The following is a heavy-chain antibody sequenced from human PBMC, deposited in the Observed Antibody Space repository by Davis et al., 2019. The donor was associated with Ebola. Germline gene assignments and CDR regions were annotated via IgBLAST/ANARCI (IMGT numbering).Heavy chain of an antibody. V-gene: IGHV4-59*11. D-gene: IGHD3-16*01. CDR1: GVSISRHY. CDR3: AERGGSV. CDR2: IYYTGSA. Sequence: PSETLSLTCTVSGVSISRHYWSWIRQPPGKRLEWIGSIYYTGSAYYNSSLNSRVTISVDTSKNQFSLKLNSVTAADTAIYYCAERGGSVWGQGTLVTVSS. J-gene: IGHJ4*02.